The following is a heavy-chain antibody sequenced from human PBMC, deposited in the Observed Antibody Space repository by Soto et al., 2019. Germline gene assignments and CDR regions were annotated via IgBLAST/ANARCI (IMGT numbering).Heavy chain of an antibody. CDR3: ARSVCSGGSWYSYYFDY. Sequence: QVQLVQSGAEVKKPGASVKVSCKASGYTFTSYGISWVRQAPGQGLEWMGWISAYNGNTNYAQKPQGRVTMTTDTTTSTAYMALRSLRADDTAVYYCARSVCSGGSWYSYYFDYWGQGTLVTVSS. CDR1: GYTFTSYG. J-gene: IGHJ4*02. CDR2: ISAYNGNT. D-gene: IGHD2-15*01. V-gene: IGHV1-18*01.